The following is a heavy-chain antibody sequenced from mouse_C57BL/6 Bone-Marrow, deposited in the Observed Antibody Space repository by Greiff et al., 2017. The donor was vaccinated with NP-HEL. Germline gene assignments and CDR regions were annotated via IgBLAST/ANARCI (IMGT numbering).Heavy chain of an antibody. CDR3: ASPYDYDVAWFAY. D-gene: IGHD2-4*01. Sequence: EVNVVESGGDLVKPGGSLKLSCAASGFTFSSYGMSWVRQTPDKRLEWVATISSGGSYTYYPDSVKGRFPISRDNANNILYLQMSSLTSEDTAMYYCASPYDYDVAWFAYWGQGTLVTVSA. CDR1: GFTFSSYG. J-gene: IGHJ3*01. V-gene: IGHV5-6*01. CDR2: ISSGGSYT.